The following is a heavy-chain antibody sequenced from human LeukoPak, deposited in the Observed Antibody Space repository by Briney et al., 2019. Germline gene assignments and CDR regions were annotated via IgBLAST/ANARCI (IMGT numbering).Heavy chain of an antibody. D-gene: IGHD3-22*01. Sequence: PSDTLSLTCTVSAGSVNSSPYYWGWVRQPPGKGLEWIGSIHYSGNTYYNPSLESRVTISVDTSRNQFSLKLSSVSAADRGIYYCAKHEGSYFDKSGYTFEYWGQGTLVTASS. J-gene: IGHJ4*02. CDR1: AGSVNSSPYY. CDR2: IHYSGNT. V-gene: IGHV4-39*01. CDR3: AKHEGSYFDKSGYTFEY.